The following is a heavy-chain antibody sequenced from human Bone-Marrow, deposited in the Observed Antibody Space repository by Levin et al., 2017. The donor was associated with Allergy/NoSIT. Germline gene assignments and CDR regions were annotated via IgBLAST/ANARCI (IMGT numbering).Heavy chain of an antibody. V-gene: IGHV3-53*01. CDR3: ARDPVAGTLGAFDI. J-gene: IGHJ3*02. CDR1: GFTVSSNY. Sequence: PGGSLRLSCAASGFTVSSNYMSWVRQAPGKGLEWVSVIYSGGSTYYADSVKGRFTISRDNSKNTLYLQMNSLRAEDTAVYYCARDPVAGTLGAFDIWGQGTMVTVSS. CDR2: IYSGGST. D-gene: IGHD6-19*01.